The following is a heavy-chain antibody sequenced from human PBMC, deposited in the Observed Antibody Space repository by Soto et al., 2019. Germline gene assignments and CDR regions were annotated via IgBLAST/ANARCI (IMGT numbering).Heavy chain of an antibody. CDR3: ARRGARWPQLGYYFDY. Sequence: QVQLQESGPGLVKPSGTLSLTCAVSGGSISSSNWWSWVRQPPGKGLEWIGEIYHSGSTNYNPSLKSRVTISVDTSKNQFSLKLSSVTAADTAVYYCARRGARWPQLGYYFDYWGQGTLVTVSS. V-gene: IGHV4-4*02. D-gene: IGHD3-16*01. CDR1: GGSISSSNW. J-gene: IGHJ4*02. CDR2: IYHSGST.